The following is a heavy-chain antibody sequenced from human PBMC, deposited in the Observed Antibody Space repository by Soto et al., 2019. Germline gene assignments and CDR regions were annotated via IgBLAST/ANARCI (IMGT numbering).Heavy chain of an antibody. D-gene: IGHD2-2*01. CDR2: INHSGST. CDR1: GGSFSGYY. V-gene: IGHV4-34*01. Sequence: SETLSLTCAVYGGSFSGYYWSWIRQPPGKGLEWIGEINHSGSTNYNPSLKSRVTISVDTSKNQFSLKLSSVTAADTAVYYCARGRTIVVVPADRMEGIDDWGQGTLVTVSS. CDR3: ARGRTIVVVPADRMEGIDD. J-gene: IGHJ4*02.